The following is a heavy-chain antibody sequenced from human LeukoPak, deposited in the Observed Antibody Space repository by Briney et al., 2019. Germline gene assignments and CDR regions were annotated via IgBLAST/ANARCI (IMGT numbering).Heavy chain of an antibody. Sequence: SETLSLTCTVSGGSISSYYWSWIRQPPGKGLEWIGYIYYSGSTNYNPSLQSRVTISVDTSKNQFSLKLSSVTAADTAVYYCARGVSGFFDYWGQGTMVTVSS. CDR2: IYYSGST. V-gene: IGHV4-59*01. D-gene: IGHD2/OR15-2a*01. CDR3: ARGVSGFFDY. J-gene: IGHJ4*02. CDR1: GGSISSYY.